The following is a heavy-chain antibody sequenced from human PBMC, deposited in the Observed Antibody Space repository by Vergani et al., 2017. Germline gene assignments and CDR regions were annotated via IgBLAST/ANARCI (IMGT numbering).Heavy chain of an antibody. CDR1: GYSFTSYW. D-gene: IGHD2-2*01. J-gene: IGHJ4*02. Sequence: EVQLVQSGAEVKKPGESLRISCKGSGYSFTSYWISWVRQMPGKGLEWMGRIDTSDSYTNYSPSFQGHVTISADKSISTAYLQWSSLKASDTAMYYCARAHCSSTSCYVDLGYWGQGTLVTVSS. V-gene: IGHV5-10-1*03. CDR3: ARAHCSSTSCYVDLGY. CDR2: IDTSDSYT.